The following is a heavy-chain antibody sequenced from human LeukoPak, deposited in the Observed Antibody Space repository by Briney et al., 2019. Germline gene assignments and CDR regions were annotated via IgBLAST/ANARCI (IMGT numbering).Heavy chain of an antibody. Sequence: GGSLRLSCAASGFTFTSYGMHWVRQAPGKGLEWVAVIWPDGTNKYYADSVKGRFAISRDDSHNMVYLQMNSLRVEDTAVYYCAKDIERGFDYTNSLDYWGQGTLVTVSA. J-gene: IGHJ4*02. CDR3: AKDIERGFDYTNSLDY. CDR1: GFTFTSYG. CDR2: IWPDGTNK. V-gene: IGHV3-33*06. D-gene: IGHD4-11*01.